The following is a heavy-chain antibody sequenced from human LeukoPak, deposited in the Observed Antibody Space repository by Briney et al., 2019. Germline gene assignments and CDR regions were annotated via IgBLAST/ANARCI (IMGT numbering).Heavy chain of an antibody. CDR2: ISAYNGNT. CDR1: GYTFTSYG. CDR3: ARDRGYYDYIWGSYRSPKSPGYFDY. Sequence: GASVKVSCKASGYTFTSYGISWVRQAPGQGLEWMGWISAYNGNTNYAQKLQGRVTMTTDTSTSTAYVELRSLRSDDTAVYYCARDRGYYDYIWGSYRSPKSPGYFDYWGQGTLVTVSS. J-gene: IGHJ4*02. V-gene: IGHV1-18*01. D-gene: IGHD3-16*02.